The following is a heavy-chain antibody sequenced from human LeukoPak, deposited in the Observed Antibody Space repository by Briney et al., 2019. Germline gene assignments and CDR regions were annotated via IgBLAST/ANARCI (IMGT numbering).Heavy chain of an antibody. J-gene: IGHJ5*02. D-gene: IGHD5-18*01. CDR2: INHSGST. Sequence: PSETLSLTCAVYGGSFSGYYWSWIRQPPGKGLEWIGEINHSGSTNYNPSLKSRVTISVDTSKNQFSLKLSSVTAADTAVYYCARGMRAYYSYRDNNWFDRWGQGTLVTVSS. CDR3: ARGMRAYYSYRDNNWFDR. V-gene: IGHV4-34*01. CDR1: GGSFSGYY.